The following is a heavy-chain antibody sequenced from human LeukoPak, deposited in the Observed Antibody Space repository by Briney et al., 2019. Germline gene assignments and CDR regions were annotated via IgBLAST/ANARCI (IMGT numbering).Heavy chain of an antibody. Sequence: PGGSLRLSCAASGFTFSSYWMSWVRQAPGKGLEWVANIKQDGSEKYYVDSVKGRFTISRDNAKNSLYLQMNSLRAEDTALYYCAKDFSSGYYYFDSWGQGTLVTVSS. D-gene: IGHD3-22*01. J-gene: IGHJ4*02. CDR2: IKQDGSEK. CDR3: AKDFSSGYYYFDS. CDR1: GFTFSSYW. V-gene: IGHV3-7*03.